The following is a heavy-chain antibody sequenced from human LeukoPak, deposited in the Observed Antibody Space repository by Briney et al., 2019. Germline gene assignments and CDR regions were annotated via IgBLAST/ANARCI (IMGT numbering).Heavy chain of an antibody. V-gene: IGHV1-69*10. Sequence: SVKVSCKASGGTFSSYAISWVRQAPGQGLEWMGWISPILGIANYAQKLQGRVTITADKSTSTAYKELSSLRAEDTAVYYCARDQYYDSSDYYYYYGMDVWGKGTTVTVSS. CDR2: ISPILGIA. CDR3: ARDQYYDSSDYYYYYGMDV. D-gene: IGHD3-22*01. CDR1: GGTFSSYA. J-gene: IGHJ6*04.